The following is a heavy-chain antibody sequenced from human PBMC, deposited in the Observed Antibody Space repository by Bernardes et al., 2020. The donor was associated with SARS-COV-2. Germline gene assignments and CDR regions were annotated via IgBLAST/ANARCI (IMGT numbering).Heavy chain of an antibody. D-gene: IGHD2-21*02. Sequence: GGSLRLSCAASGFTFSSYSMNWVRQAPGKGLEWVSSISSSSSYIYYADSVKGRFTISRDNAKNSLYLQMNSLRAEDTAVYYCARDLGVVTLPHAFDPWGQGTLVTVSS. CDR1: GFTFSSYS. CDR2: ISSSSSYI. V-gene: IGHV3-21*01. J-gene: IGHJ5*02. CDR3: ARDLGVVTLPHAFDP.